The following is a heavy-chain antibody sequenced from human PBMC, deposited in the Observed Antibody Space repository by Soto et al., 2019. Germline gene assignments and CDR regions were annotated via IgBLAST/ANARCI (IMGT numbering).Heavy chain of an antibody. Sequence: ASVKVSCKASGYTYTSYGINWVRQAPGQGLEWLGWISPYDGYTHYAQILQGRVSMTTDTSTKTAYMELRSLRSDDTAMYYCAGGVFFDGSGALIYYFYGMNFGGQGTTVPVSS. CDR2: ISPYDGYT. J-gene: IGHJ6*02. D-gene: IGHD3-22*01. V-gene: IGHV1-18*01. CDR1: GYTYTSYG. CDR3: AGGVFFDGSGALIYYFYGMNF.